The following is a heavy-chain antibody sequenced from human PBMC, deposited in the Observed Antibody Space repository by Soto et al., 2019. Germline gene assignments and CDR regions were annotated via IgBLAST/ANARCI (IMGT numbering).Heavy chain of an antibody. CDR1: GGSISSYY. V-gene: IGHV4-59*01. Sequence: PSQTLSLTCTVSGGSISSYYWSWIRQPPGKGLEWIGYIYYSGSTNYNPSLKSRVTISVDTSKNQFSLKLSSVTAADTAVYFCARLGTAQTPWFDPWGQGTLVTVSS. D-gene: IGHD1-1*01. CDR2: IYYSGST. CDR3: ARLGTAQTPWFDP. J-gene: IGHJ5*02.